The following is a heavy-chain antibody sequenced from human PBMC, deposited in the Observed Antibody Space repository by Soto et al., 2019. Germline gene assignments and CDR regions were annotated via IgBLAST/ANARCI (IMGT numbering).Heavy chain of an antibody. CDR1: GVSISSGGYS. Sequence: PSETLSLTCAVSGVSISSGGYSWSWIRQPPGKGLEWIGEIYQSGSTNYNPSLESRVRMSVDKSRNQFSLKLTSVSAADTAVYYCARASATIAAAAIFDYWGQGTLVTVSS. CDR2: IYQSGST. V-gene: IGHV4-30-2*01. CDR3: ARASATIAAAAIFDY. D-gene: IGHD6-13*01. J-gene: IGHJ4*02.